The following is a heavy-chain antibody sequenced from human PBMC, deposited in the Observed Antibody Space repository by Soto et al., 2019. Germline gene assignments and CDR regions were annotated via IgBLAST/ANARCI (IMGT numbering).Heavy chain of an antibody. Sequence: GGSLRLSCAASGFTFSNYDTSWVRQAPGKGLEWVSGMSGSSGSAHYADSVKGRFTISRDNSKNTLYLQMNSLRAEDTAVYYCAKSRITMVRGVTRFDYWGQGTLVTVSS. D-gene: IGHD3-10*01. V-gene: IGHV3-23*01. J-gene: IGHJ4*02. CDR3: AKSRITMVRGVTRFDY. CDR1: GFTFSNYD. CDR2: MSGSSGSA.